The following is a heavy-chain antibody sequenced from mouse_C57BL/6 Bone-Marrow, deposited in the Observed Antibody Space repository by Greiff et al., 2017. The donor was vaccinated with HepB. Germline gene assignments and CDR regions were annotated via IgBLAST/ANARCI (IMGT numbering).Heavy chain of an antibody. Sequence: QVQLKQPGAELVRPGTSVKLSCKASGYTFTSYWMHWVKQRPGQGLEWIGVIDPSDSYTNYNQKFKGKATLTVDTSSSTAYMQLSSLTSEDSAVYYCARTSYWGQGTTLTVSS. CDR3: ARTSY. V-gene: IGHV1-59*01. CDR2: IDPSDSYT. CDR1: GYTFTSYW. J-gene: IGHJ2*01.